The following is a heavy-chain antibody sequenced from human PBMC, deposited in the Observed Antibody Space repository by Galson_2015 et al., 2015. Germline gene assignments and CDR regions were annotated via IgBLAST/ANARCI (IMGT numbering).Heavy chain of an antibody. J-gene: IGHJ3*02. CDR3: VKRTGGGWYAARGAFDI. D-gene: IGHD6-19*01. CDR2: ISWNSGSI. CDR1: GFTFDDYA. Sequence: SLRLSCAASGFTFDDYAMHWVRQAPGKGLEWVSGISWNSGSIGYADSVKGRFTISRDNAKNSLYLQMNSLRAEDTALYYCVKRTGGGWYAARGAFDIWGQGTMVTVSS. V-gene: IGHV3-9*01.